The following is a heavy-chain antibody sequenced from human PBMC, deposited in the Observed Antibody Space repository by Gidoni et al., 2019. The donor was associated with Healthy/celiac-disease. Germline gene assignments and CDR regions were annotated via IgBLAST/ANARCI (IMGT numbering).Heavy chain of an antibody. CDR3: ARDKDGYWFDP. CDR2: ISAYNGNT. D-gene: IGHD3-10*01. V-gene: IGHV1-18*01. CDR1: GYTFTSYG. J-gene: IGHJ5*02. Sequence: SVKVPCKASGYTFTSYGISWVRQAPGQGLEWMGWISAYNGNTNYAQKLQCRVTMTTDTSTSTAYMVLRSLRSDDTAVYYCARDKDGYWFDPWGQGTLVTVSS.